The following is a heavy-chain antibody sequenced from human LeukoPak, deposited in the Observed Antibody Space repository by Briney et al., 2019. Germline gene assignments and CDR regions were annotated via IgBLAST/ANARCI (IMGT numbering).Heavy chain of an antibody. CDR2: ISYDGSNK. CDR3: ARVHILTGYSNYYYYGMDV. Sequence: GGSLRLSCAASGFTFSSYAMHWVRQAPGKGLEWVAVISYDGSNKYYADSVKGRFTISRDNSKNTLYLQMNSLRAEDTAVYYCARVHILTGYSNYYYYGMDVWGQGTTVTVSS. J-gene: IGHJ6*02. D-gene: IGHD3-9*01. V-gene: IGHV3-30*04. CDR1: GFTFSSYA.